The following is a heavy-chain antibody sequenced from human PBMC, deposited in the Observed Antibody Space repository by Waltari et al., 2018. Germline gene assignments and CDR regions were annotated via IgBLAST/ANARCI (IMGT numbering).Heavy chain of an antibody. CDR3: ARGLGTSNFNYMDV. Sequence: QVQLVESGGGVVQPGGSLRLSCAASGFTFGSFGVHWVRQSPGKGLDWVGFIRYDGSNEYYTDSVKGRFTISRDNSKNTLYLQMNSLRTDDTAVYYCARGLGTSNFNYMDVWGKGTTVSISS. CDR2: IRYDGSNE. CDR1: GFTFGSFG. J-gene: IGHJ6*03. V-gene: IGHV3-30*02. D-gene: IGHD2-2*01.